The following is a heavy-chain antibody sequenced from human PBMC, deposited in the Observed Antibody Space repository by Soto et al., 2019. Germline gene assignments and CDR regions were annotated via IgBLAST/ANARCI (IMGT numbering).Heavy chain of an antibody. V-gene: IGHV3-53*01. Sequence: EVQLVESGGGLIQPGGSLRLSCAASGFIVSNNYITWVRQAPGKGLEWVSVIYSGGSTYYADSVKGRFTISRDNSKNTVYLQMNRMRAEDTAVYYCARANGDLSYYYPMDVWGQGTSVTVSS. CDR1: GFIVSNNY. CDR3: ARANGDLSYYYPMDV. CDR2: IYSGGST. J-gene: IGHJ6*02. D-gene: IGHD4-17*01.